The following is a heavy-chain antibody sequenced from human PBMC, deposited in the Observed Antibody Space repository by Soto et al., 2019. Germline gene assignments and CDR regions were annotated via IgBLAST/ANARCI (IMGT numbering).Heavy chain of an antibody. CDR3: ARLFRSSGCRGDYVIDF. V-gene: IGHV4-4*02. CDR1: GGSISSSNW. Sequence: PSETLSLACAVSGGSISSSNWWSWVRQPPGKGLEWIGEIYHSGSTNYNPSLKSRVTISVDKSKNQFSLKLSSVTAADTAVYYCARLFRSSGCRGDYVIDFWGQGTSVTGSS. D-gene: IGHD6-19*01. J-gene: IGHJ6*02. CDR2: IYHSGST.